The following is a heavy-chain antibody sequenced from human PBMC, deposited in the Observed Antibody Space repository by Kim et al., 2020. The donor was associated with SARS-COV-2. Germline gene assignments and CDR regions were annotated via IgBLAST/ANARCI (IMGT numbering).Heavy chain of an antibody. CDR3: AKDPYYDFWSGYYFDY. D-gene: IGHD3-3*01. J-gene: IGHJ4*02. Sequence: GGSLRLSCAASGFTFSSYAMSWVRQAPGKGLEWVSASSGSGGSTYYADSVKGRFTISRDNSKNTLYLQMNSLRAEDTAVYYCAKDPYYDFWSGYYFDYWGQGTLVTVSS. CDR1: GFTFSSYA. CDR2: SSGSGGST. V-gene: IGHV3-23*01.